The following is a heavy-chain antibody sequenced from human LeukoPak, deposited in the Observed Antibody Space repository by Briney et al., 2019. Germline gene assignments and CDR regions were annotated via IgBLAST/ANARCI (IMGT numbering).Heavy chain of an antibody. CDR1: EFTVSNNY. V-gene: IGHV3-66*01. Sequence: PGGSPRLSCAASEFTVSNNYVIWVRQAPGKGLEWVSVFYVGGNTNYADSVKGRFTMSRDISKNALYLQMNSLRGDDTAVYFCVTKGDCSGGSCNWYFGLWGRGTLVTVSS. CDR2: FYVGGNT. D-gene: IGHD2-15*01. CDR3: VTKGDCSGGSCNWYFGL. J-gene: IGHJ2*01.